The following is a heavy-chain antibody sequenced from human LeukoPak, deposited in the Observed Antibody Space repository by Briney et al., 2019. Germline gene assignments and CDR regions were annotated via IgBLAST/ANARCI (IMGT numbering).Heavy chain of an antibody. CDR2: IHTSGST. CDR1: GGSISSGNYY. D-gene: IGHD3-22*01. CDR3: ARDKIGNYYDSSGYYYYYYYMDV. J-gene: IGHJ6*03. V-gene: IGHV4-61*02. Sequence: SETLSLTCIVSGGSISSGNYYWSWIRKPAGKGLEWIGRIHTSGSTNYNPSLKSRVTISVDASKNQFSLKLSSVTAADTAVYYCARDKIGNYYDSSGYYYYYYYMDVWGKGTTVTISS.